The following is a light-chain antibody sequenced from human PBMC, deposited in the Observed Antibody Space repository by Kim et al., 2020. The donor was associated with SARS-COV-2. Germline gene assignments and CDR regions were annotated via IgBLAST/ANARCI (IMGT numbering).Light chain of an antibody. CDR2: TTS. CDR1: QSGSTF. Sequence: AGVGDSGTSTCRASQSGSTFVNWHQQKPGKAPKVLSETTSTLQSGVSARFSGSGSGTEFTLTINNLQPDDFATYYCQQSYNVPLTFGGGTKVGIK. J-gene: IGKJ4*01. V-gene: IGKV1-39*01. CDR3: QQSYNVPLT.